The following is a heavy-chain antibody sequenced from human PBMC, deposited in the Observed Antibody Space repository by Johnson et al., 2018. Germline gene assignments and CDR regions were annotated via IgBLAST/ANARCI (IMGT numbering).Heavy chain of an antibody. CDR2: IYYSGST. J-gene: IGHJ6*03. CDR1: GGSFSTYY. V-gene: IGHV4-34*11. Sequence: QVQLQQWGAGLLKPSETLSLTCAVYGGSFSTYYWTWIRQPPGKGLEWIGYIYYSGSTNYNPSLKSRVTISVDTSKQQFSLKLSSVTAAATAVYYCAKSPQQLGGYPYYMGVWGKGTTVTVSS. CDR3: AKSPQQLGGYPYYMGV. D-gene: IGHD6-13*01.